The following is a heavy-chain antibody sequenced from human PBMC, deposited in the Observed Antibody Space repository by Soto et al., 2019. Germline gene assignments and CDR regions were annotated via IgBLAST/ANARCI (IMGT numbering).Heavy chain of an antibody. CDR3: ARSPYDFWSGYYVNWFDP. D-gene: IGHD3-3*01. J-gene: IGHJ5*02. CDR1: GFTFSSYS. CDR2: ISSSSSYI. Sequence: PGGSLRLSCAASGFTFSSYSMNWVRQAPGKGLEWVSSISSSSSYIYYADSVKGRFTISRDNAKNSLYLQMNSLRAEDTAVYYCARSPYDFWSGYYVNWFDPWGQGTLVTVSS. V-gene: IGHV3-21*01.